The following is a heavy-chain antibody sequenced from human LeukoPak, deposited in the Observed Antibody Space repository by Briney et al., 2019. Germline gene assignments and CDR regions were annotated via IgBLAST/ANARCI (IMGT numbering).Heavy chain of an antibody. CDR3: ARRDGYDFDY. Sequence: GGSLRLSCAASGFTFTGYWMHWVRQPPGKGLVWVSRIQSDGSTTSYADSVKGRFTISRDNAKNTLYLQMNSLSAEDTAVYYCARRDGYDFDYWGQGTLVTVSS. J-gene: IGHJ4*02. CDR1: GFTFTGYW. D-gene: IGHD5-24*01. CDR2: IQSDGSTT. V-gene: IGHV3-74*01.